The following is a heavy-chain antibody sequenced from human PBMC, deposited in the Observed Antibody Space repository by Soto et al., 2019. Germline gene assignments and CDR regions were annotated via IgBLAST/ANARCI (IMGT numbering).Heavy chain of an antibody. CDR2: IIPIFGTT. Sequence: QVQLVQSGAEVKKPGSSVKVSCKASGGTFSNYAISWVRQAPGQGLEWMGGIIPIFGTTNYAQRFQGRVTIAAXEXTSTAYMELSSLRSEDTAVYYCARVSSSWYKDYFDYWGQGTLVTVSS. CDR1: GGTFSNYA. J-gene: IGHJ4*02. V-gene: IGHV1-69*12. CDR3: ARVSSSWYKDYFDY. D-gene: IGHD6-13*01.